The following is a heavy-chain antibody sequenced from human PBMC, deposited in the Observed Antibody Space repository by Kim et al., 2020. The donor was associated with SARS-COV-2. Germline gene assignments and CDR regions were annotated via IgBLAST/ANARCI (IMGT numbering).Heavy chain of an antibody. CDR3: ASSSGSNYLTDY. V-gene: IGHV1-69*13. CDR2: IIPIFGTA. D-gene: IGHD6-19*01. Sequence: SVKVSCKASGGTFSSYAISWVRQAPGQGLEWMGGIIPIFGTANYAQKFQGRVTITADESTSTAYMELSSLRSEDMAVYYCASSSGSNYLTDYWGQGTLVTVSS. CDR1: GGTFSSYA. J-gene: IGHJ4*02.